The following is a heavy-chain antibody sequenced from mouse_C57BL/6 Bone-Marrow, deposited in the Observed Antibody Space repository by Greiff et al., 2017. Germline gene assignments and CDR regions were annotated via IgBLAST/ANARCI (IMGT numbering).Heavy chain of an antibody. CDR3: ASHSGTTVVPFAY. D-gene: IGHD1-1*01. V-gene: IGHV5-6*01. Sequence: EVQVVESGGDLVKPGGSLKLSCAASGFTFSSYGMSWVRQTPDKRLEWVATISSGGSYTYYPDSVKGRFTISRDNAKNTLYLQMSSLKSEDTAMYYCASHSGTTVVPFAYWGQGTLVTVSA. J-gene: IGHJ3*01. CDR2: ISSGGSYT. CDR1: GFTFSSYG.